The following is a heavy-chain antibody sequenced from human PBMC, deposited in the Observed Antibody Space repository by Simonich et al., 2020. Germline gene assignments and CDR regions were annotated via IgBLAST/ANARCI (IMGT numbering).Heavy chain of an antibody. CDR1: GYTFTGYY. V-gene: IGHV1-2*06. CDR3: ARDGGNCSGGSCYWYLDL. D-gene: IGHD2-15*01. J-gene: IGHJ2*01. CDR2: MKPNKGGT. Sequence: QVQLVQSGAEVKKPGASGKVSCKASGYTFTGYYMHWGRQAPGQGLEWMGRMKPNKGGTTYDKKLQGRVTMTRDTTISTAYMERSRLRSDDTAVYYCARDGGNCSGGSCYWYLDLWGRGTLVTVSS.